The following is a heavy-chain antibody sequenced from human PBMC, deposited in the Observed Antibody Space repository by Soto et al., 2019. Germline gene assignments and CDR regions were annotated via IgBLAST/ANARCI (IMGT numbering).Heavy chain of an antibody. Sequence: EVQLVESGGGLVQPGGSLRLSCAASGFTVSSNYMSWVRQAPGKGLEWVSVIYSGGSTYYADSVRGRFTISRDNSKNTLYLKMNSLRAEDTAVYYCARSPYSYGPIDYWGQGTLVTVSS. CDR1: GFTVSSNY. CDR2: IYSGGST. V-gene: IGHV3-66*01. CDR3: ARSPYSYGPIDY. D-gene: IGHD5-18*01. J-gene: IGHJ4*02.